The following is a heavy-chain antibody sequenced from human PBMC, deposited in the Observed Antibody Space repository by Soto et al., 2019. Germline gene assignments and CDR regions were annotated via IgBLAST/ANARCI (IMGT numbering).Heavy chain of an antibody. D-gene: IGHD6-19*01. CDR2: ISWNSGSI. CDR1: GFTFDDYA. V-gene: IGHV3-9*01. CDR3: AKDRGWRGYYYYYGMDV. J-gene: IGHJ6*02. Sequence: EVQLVESGGGLVQPGRSLRLSCAASGFTFDDYAMHWVRQAPGKGLEWVSGISWNSGSIGYADAVKGRFTISRDNAKNSLYLQMNSLRAEDTALYYCAKDRGWRGYYYYYGMDVWGQVTTVTVSS.